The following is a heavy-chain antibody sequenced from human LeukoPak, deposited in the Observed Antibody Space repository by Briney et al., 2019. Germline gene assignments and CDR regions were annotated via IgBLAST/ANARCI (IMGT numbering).Heavy chain of an antibody. CDR1: GFIFSSYP. Sequence: AGSLTLYCAASGFIFSSYPMSWVRQAPGKGLEWVSAISGSGGTTYYADSVKGRFTISRDNSKNTLYLQMNSLRAEDTAIYYCANMACSSTKCHASGWGQGTLV. J-gene: IGHJ4*02. V-gene: IGHV3-23*01. D-gene: IGHD2-2*01. CDR3: ANMACSSTKCHASG. CDR2: ISGSGGTT.